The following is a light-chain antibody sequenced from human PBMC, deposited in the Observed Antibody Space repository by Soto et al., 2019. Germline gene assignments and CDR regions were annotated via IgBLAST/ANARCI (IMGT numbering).Light chain of an antibody. CDR1: QSVSSS. Sequence: IVMTQSPATLSVSPRERATLSCRASQSVSSSLAWYQQKPGQAPRLLIYGASTRATGIPARFSGSGSGTEFTLTISSLQSEDVAVYYCQQYNNWPPIAFGQGTRLEIK. J-gene: IGKJ5*01. CDR2: GAS. V-gene: IGKV3-15*01. CDR3: QQYNNWPPIA.